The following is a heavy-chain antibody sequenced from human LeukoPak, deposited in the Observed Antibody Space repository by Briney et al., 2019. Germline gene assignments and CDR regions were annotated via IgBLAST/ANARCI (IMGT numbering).Heavy chain of an antibody. J-gene: IGHJ5*02. Sequence: SVKVSCKASGYTFTSCAMNWVRQPPAQGLEWVGWINTNTGNPTYAQGFTGRVVFSLDTSVSTAYLQISILKAEDTAVYYCARHFDYGDYNWFDPWGQGTLVTVSS. CDR1: GYTFTSCA. CDR2: INTNTGNP. D-gene: IGHD4-17*01. V-gene: IGHV7-4-1*02. CDR3: ARHFDYGDYNWFDP.